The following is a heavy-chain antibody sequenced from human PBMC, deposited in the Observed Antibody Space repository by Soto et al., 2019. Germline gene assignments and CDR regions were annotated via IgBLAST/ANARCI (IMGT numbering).Heavy chain of an antibody. D-gene: IGHD6-13*01. V-gene: IGHV5-51*01. CDR2: IYPGDSDT. CDR3: ASSVYCSSWYGAASNYYYYYGMDV. J-gene: IGHJ6*02. CDR1: GYSFTSYW. Sequence: GESLKISCKGSGYSFTSYWLRWARQMPGKSLEWMGIIYPGDSDTRYSPSFQGQVTISADKSISTAYLQWSSLKASDTAMYYCASSVYCSSWYGAASNYYYYYGMDVWGQGTTVTVSS.